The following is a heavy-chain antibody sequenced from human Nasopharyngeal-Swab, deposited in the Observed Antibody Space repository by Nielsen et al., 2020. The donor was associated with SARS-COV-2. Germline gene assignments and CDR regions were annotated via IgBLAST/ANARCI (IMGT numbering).Heavy chain of an antibody. J-gene: IGHJ4*02. CDR1: GGSISSSNW. CDR3: ASGYNSGWYYFDY. CDR2: IYHSGST. D-gene: IGHD6-19*01. V-gene: IGHV4-4*02. Sequence: SETPSLTCAVSGGSISSSNWWSWVRQSPGKGLEWIGEIYHSGSTNYNPSLKSRVTISVDKSKNQFSLKLNSVTAADTAVYYCASGYNSGWYYFDYWGQGTLVTVSS.